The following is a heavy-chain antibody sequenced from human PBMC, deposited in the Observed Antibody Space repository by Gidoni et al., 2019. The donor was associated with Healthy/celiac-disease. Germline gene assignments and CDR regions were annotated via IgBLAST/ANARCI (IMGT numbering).Heavy chain of an antibody. CDR3: ARAPSGVAAAGTRRWFDP. V-gene: IGHV1-3*01. J-gene: IGHJ5*02. Sequence: QVQLVQSGAEVKKPGASVQVSCKAYGYTFTSYAMHWVRQAPGQRLEWMGWINAGNGNTKYSQKFQGRVTITRDTSASTAYMELSSLRSEDTAVYYCARAPSGVAAAGTRRWFDPWGQGTLVTVSS. CDR1: GYTFTSYA. CDR2: INAGNGNT. D-gene: IGHD6-13*01.